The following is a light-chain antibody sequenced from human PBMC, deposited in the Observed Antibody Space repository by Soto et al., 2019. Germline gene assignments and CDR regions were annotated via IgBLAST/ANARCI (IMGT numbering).Light chain of an antibody. Sequence: QSVLTQPASVSGSPGQSITISCTGTSSDVGGYNYVSWYQQHPGKAPKLMIYEVSNRPSGVSNRFSGSKSGNTASLTISGLQAEDEADYYCSSYTSSPYVFGTGTKVTVL. CDR3: SSYTSSPYV. CDR1: SSDVGGYNY. J-gene: IGLJ1*01. V-gene: IGLV2-14*01. CDR2: EVS.